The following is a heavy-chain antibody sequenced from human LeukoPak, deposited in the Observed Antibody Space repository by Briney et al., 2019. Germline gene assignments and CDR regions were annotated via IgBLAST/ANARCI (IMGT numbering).Heavy chain of an antibody. CDR1: GGSISSYY. V-gene: IGHV4-4*07. Sequence: SETLSLTCTVSGGSISSYYWSWIRQPAGKGLEWIGRIYTSGSTNYNPSLKSRVTMSVDTSKNQFSLKLSSVTAADTAVYYCARGYTSGWSLGPWFDPWGQGTLVTVSS. CDR2: IYTSGST. D-gene: IGHD6-19*01. J-gene: IGHJ5*02. CDR3: ARGYTSGWSLGPWFDP.